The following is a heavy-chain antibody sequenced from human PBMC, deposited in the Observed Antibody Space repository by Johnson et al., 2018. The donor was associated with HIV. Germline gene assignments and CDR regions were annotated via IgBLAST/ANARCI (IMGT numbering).Heavy chain of an antibody. D-gene: IGHD3-10*01. V-gene: IGHV3-13*01. Sequence: VQLVESGGGLVQPGGSLRLSCAASGFTLSRYDMHWVRQPTGKGLEWVSGIGTSGDTYSGSVKGRFTVSRENAKNFLYLQMNSLRAGDTAIYDCARRRSYDDAFDIWGRGTMVTVSS. CDR1: GFTLSRYD. CDR3: ARRRSYDDAFDI. J-gene: IGHJ3*02. CDR2: IGTSGDT.